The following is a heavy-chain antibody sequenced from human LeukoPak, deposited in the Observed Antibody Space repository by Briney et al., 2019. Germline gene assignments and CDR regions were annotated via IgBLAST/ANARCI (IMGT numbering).Heavy chain of an antibody. CDR1: GYTFTTYG. Sequence: ASVKVSCKTSGYTFTTYGILGVRQAPGQGLEGMGWISGYNGNTNFARKLQGRVTMTTDTSTSTDYMELRSLRSDDTAVYYCARSLTIREGDAFDIWGQGTMVTVSS. J-gene: IGHJ3*02. D-gene: IGHD3-10*01. CDR3: ARSLTIREGDAFDI. V-gene: IGHV1-18*01. CDR2: ISGYNGNT.